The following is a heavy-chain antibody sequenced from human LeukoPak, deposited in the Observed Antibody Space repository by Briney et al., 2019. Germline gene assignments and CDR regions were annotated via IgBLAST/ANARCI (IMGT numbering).Heavy chain of an antibody. V-gene: IGHV4-4*09. CDR1: GGSISSYY. CDR3: ARSYSSSPYYYLDV. CDR2: IYTSGST. D-gene: IGHD6-6*01. Sequence: SETLSLTCTVSGGSISSYYWSWIRQPPGKGLEWIGYIYTSGSTNYNPSLKSRVTISLDTSKNQFSLKLSSVTAADTAVYYCARSYSSSPYYYLDVWGKGTTVTVSS. J-gene: IGHJ6*03.